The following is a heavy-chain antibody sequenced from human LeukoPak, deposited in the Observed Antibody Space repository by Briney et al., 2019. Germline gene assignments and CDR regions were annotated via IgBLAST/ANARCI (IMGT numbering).Heavy chain of an antibody. J-gene: IGHJ4*02. CDR3: ARRFCSITSCYKYFDS. CDR1: GFTFSSYW. CDR2: IKQDGSEK. Sequence: GGSLRLSCAASGFTFSSYWMSWVRQAPGKGLEWVANIKQDGSEKYYVDSVKGRSTISRDNAENSLFLQMNSLRAEDTAVYYCARRFCSITSCYKYFDSWGQGTLVTVSS. D-gene: IGHD2-2*02. V-gene: IGHV3-7*01.